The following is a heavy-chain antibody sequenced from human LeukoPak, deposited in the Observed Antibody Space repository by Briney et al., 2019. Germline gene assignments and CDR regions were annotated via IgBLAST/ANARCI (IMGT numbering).Heavy chain of an antibody. J-gene: IGHJ4*02. CDR2: IYYSGST. CDR1: GGSISSYY. V-gene: IGHV4-59*01. Sequence: SETLSLTCTVSGGSISSYYWSWIRQPPGKGLEWIGYIYYSGSTNYNPSLKSRVTISVDTSKNQFSLKLSSVTAADTAVYYCAKNGRGSGTYYPRTKYYFDYWGQGTLVTVSS. CDR3: AKNGRGSGTYYPRTKYYFDY. D-gene: IGHD3-10*01.